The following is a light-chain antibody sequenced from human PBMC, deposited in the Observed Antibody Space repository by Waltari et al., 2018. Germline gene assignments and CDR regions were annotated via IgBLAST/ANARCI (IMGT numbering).Light chain of an antibody. V-gene: IGKV1-12*01. Sequence: EIQMTQSPPSVSASVGDRVTIPCRAGQDISSWLAWYQHKPGQAPNLLIYAVSTLQSGVPSRFSGSGSGTDFTLTISSLQPEDLATYYCQQGSTFPPTFGQGTKVEIK. J-gene: IGKJ1*01. CDR1: QDISSW. CDR2: AVS. CDR3: QQGSTFPPT.